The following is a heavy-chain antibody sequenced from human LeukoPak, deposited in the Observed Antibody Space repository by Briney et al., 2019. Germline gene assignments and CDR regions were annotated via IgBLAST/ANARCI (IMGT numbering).Heavy chain of an antibody. CDR1: GFTFSSYW. V-gene: IGHV3-7*02. D-gene: IGHD4-17*01. Sequence: GGSLTLSCAVSGFTFSSYWMSWIRQPPGKGLEWVANIKQDGSEEYYVDSVKSRFAISRDNSKNTLYLQMISLRAEDTAVYYCANSPPFTLHYDFDYWGQGTLVTVSS. CDR2: IKQDGSEE. J-gene: IGHJ4*02. CDR3: ANSPPFTLHYDFDY.